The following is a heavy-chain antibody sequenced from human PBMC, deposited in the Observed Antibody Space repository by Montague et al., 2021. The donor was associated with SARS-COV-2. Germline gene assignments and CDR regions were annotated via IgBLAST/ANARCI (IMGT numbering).Heavy chain of an antibody. Sequence: SLRLSCAASGFTFSTYTMNWVRQAPGQGLEWVPSITASSIYIYYADSVKGRFTISRDNAKNSLYLQMNSLRAEDTAVHYCTRDAFTMIIDAFNIWGQGTKVTVSS. CDR3: TRDAFTMIIDAFNI. CDR1: GFTFSTYT. J-gene: IGHJ3*02. V-gene: IGHV3-21*01. CDR2: ITASSIYI. D-gene: IGHD3-22*01.